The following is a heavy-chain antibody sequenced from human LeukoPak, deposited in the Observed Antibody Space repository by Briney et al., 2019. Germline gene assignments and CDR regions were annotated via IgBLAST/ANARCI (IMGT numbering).Heavy chain of an antibody. D-gene: IGHD4/OR15-4a*01. CDR3: ARRAGAYSHPYDY. J-gene: IGHJ4*02. Sequence: GGSLRLSCAASGFTFSSYSIHWVRQAPGKGLEWVSFIYSDNTHYSDSVKGRFTISRDNSKNTLYLQMNSLRAEDTAVYYCARRAGAYSHPYDYWGQGTLVTVSS. V-gene: IGHV3-53*01. CDR2: IYSDNT. CDR1: GFTFSSYS.